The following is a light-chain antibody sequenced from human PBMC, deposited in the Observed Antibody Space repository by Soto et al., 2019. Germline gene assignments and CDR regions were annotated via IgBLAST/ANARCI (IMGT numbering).Light chain of an antibody. V-gene: IGKV3-15*01. CDR3: QEYNKWPYT. Sequence: EIVLTQSPAILSASPGERATLSCRASQTVSDNLAWYQQKPGQSPRLLIYGASTRATDIPVRFSGSGSGTEFTLTISSLQSEDFAVYYCQEYNKWPYTFGQGTKLGIK. CDR2: GAS. CDR1: QTVSDN. J-gene: IGKJ2*01.